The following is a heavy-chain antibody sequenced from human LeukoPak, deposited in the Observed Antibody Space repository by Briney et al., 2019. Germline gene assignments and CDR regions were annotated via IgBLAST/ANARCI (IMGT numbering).Heavy chain of an antibody. CDR1: GYLFTSYW. D-gene: IGHD3-9*01. Sequence: GESLKISCKGSGYLFTSYWIGWVREVPGKGLEWVGIIYPGDADTRYSPSFQAHVTISADKSISPAYLQWSSLKASDTAMYYCARPAYFDSHLDYWGQGTLVTVSS. CDR3: ARPAYFDSHLDY. V-gene: IGHV5-51*01. CDR2: IYPGDADT. J-gene: IGHJ4*02.